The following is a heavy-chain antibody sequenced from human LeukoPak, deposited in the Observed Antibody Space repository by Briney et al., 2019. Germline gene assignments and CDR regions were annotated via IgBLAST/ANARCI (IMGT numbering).Heavy chain of an antibody. CDR1: GGTFSSYA. CDR3: AKEWRGSQWLVSLGFDY. V-gene: IGHV1-69*13. D-gene: IGHD6-19*01. CDR2: IIPIFGTA. Sequence: SVKVSCKASGGTFSSYAISWVRQAPGQGLEWMGGIIPIFGTANYAQKFQGRVTITADESTSTAYMELSSLRSEDTAVYYCAKEWRGSQWLVSLGFDYWGQGTLVTVSS. J-gene: IGHJ4*02.